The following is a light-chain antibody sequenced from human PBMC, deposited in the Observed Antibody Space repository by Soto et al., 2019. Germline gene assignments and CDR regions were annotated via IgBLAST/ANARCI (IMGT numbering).Light chain of an antibody. V-gene: IGKV1-5*01. CDR3: QQYKVYSKT. J-gene: IGKJ1*01. CDR1: QNITRW. CDR2: DAS. Sequence: DIQMTQSLSALSASVGDRVTITCRASQNITRWVAWYQQKVGKAPRLLIYDASTLESGVPSRFSGSGSGIEFTLSISSLQPDDFATYYCQQYKVYSKTFGQGTRVEVK.